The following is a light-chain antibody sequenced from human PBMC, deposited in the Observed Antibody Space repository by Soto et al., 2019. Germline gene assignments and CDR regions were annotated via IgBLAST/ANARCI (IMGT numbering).Light chain of an antibody. CDR1: QSVSSSY. CDR2: GAS. Sequence: EIVLTQSPGTLSLSPGERATLSCRASQSVSSSYLAWYQQKPGQAPRLLIYGASSRATRIPDRFSGSGSGIDFTLAILRLEPEDVAVYYCQQYGSSPYTFGQGTKLEIK. V-gene: IGKV3-20*01. CDR3: QQYGSSPYT. J-gene: IGKJ2*01.